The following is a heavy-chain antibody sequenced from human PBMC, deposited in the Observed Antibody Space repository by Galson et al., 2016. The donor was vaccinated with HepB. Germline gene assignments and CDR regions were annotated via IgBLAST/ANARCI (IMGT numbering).Heavy chain of an antibody. J-gene: IGHJ6*02. Sequence: SVKVSCKASGYTFTSYDINWVRQASGQGLEWVGWMNPDSGDTSYAQKFQGRVAMTGNTSISTAYMELSSLRSEDTAVYFCASRPNSAHDLYYYYYSMDVWGQGTTVIVSS. CDR1: GYTFTSYD. V-gene: IGHV1-8*01. CDR3: ASRPNSAHDLYYYYYSMDV. D-gene: IGHD5-12*01. CDR2: MNPDSGDT.